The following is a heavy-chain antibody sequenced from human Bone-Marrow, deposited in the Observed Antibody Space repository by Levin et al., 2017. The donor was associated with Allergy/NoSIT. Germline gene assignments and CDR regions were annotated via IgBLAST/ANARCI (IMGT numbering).Heavy chain of an antibody. CDR3: ARSLSGYLAFDI. J-gene: IGHJ3*02. D-gene: IGHD3-22*01. CDR2: INSDGSST. CDR1: GFTFSSYW. V-gene: IGHV3-74*01. Sequence: GGSLRLSCAASGFTFSSYWMHWVRQAPGKGLVRVSRINSDGSSTSYADSVKGRFTISRDNAKNTLYLQMNSLRAEDTAVYYCARSLSGYLAFDIWGQGTMVTVSS.